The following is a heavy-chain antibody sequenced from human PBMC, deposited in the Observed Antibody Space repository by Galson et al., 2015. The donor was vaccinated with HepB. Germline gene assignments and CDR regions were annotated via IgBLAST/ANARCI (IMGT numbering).Heavy chain of an antibody. D-gene: IGHD4-17*01. CDR1: GYTFTSYD. V-gene: IGHV1-8*01. J-gene: IGHJ4*02. CDR2: MNPNSGNT. Sequence: SVKVSCKASGYTFTSYDINWVRQATGQGLEWMGWMNPNSGNTGYAQKFQGRVTMTRNTSISTAYMELSSLRSEDTAVYYCARVPTPTTAFGWWGQGTLVTVSS. CDR3: ARVPTPTTAFGW.